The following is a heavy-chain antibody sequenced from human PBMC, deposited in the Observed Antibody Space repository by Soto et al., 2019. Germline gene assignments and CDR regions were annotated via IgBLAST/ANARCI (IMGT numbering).Heavy chain of an antibody. Sequence: SETLSLTCTVSGGAINSTNYFWAWIRQPPGKGLEWIGSIDYTGTTYNNPSLKSRVIISVDTSKNHFSLKLGSVTAADTALYYCSRRAPAGFDPWGQGTLVTVSS. CDR2: IDYTGTT. CDR1: GGAINSTNYF. CDR3: SRRAPAGFDP. V-gene: IGHV4-39*02. J-gene: IGHJ5*02.